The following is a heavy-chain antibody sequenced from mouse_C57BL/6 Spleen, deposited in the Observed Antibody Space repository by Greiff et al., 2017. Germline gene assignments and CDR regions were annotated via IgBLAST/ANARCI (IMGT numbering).Heavy chain of an antibody. CDR2: IYPGSGNT. Sequence: VKLMESGAELVRPGASVKLSCKASGYTFTDYYINWVKQRPGQGLEWIARIYPGSGNTYYNEKFKGKATLTAEKSSSTAYMQLSSLTSEDSAVYFCARSSYDGYPAWFAYWGQGTLVTVSA. CDR1: GYTFTDYY. D-gene: IGHD2-3*01. V-gene: IGHV1-76*01. J-gene: IGHJ3*01. CDR3: ARSSYDGYPAWFAY.